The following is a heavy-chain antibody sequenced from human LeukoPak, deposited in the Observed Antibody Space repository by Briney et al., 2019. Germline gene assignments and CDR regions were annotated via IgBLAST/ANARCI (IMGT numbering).Heavy chain of an antibody. CDR3: ARDSGGYYFDY. J-gene: IGHJ4*02. D-gene: IGHD3-10*01. V-gene: IGHV4-59*01. CDR2: IYYSGST. Sequence: SETLSLTCTVSGGSISNNYWSWIRQPPGKGLEWIGYIYYSGSTNYNPSLKSRVTISVDTSKNQFSLKLSSVTAADTAVYYCARDSGGYYFDYWGQGTLVTVSS. CDR1: GGSISNNY.